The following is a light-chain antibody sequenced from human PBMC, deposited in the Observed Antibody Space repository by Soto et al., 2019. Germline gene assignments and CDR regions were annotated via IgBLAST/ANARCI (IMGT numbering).Light chain of an antibody. V-gene: IGLV2-14*01. CDR2: EVS. J-gene: IGLJ1*01. CDR1: STDVGTYNY. CDR3: SSSAITSTPIYV. Sequence: QSALTQPASVSGSPGQSITISCTGTSTDVGTYNYVSWHQHHPGKAPKLMISEVSNRPSGISNRFSGSKSGNTAYLTISGLQPEDEADYYCSSSAITSTPIYVFGTGTRSPS.